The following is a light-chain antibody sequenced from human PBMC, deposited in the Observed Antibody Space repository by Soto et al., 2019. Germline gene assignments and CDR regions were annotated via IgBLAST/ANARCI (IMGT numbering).Light chain of an antibody. CDR3: CSYAGSSTVV. V-gene: IGLV2-23*01. J-gene: IGLJ2*01. Sequence: QYVLTQPASVSGSPGQSITISWTGTSSDVGSYNLVSWYQQHPGKAPKLMIYEGSKRPSGVSNRFSGSKSGNTASLTISGLQAEDEADYYCCSYAGSSTVVFGGGTKLTVL. CDR2: EGS. CDR1: SSDVGSYNL.